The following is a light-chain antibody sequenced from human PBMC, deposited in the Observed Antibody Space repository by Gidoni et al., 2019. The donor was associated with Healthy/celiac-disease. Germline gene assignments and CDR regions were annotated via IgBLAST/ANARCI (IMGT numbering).Light chain of an antibody. CDR1: QSISSY. V-gene: IGKV1-39*01. Sequence: DIELTHTPSSLSASVGDRVTITCRASQSISSYLNWYQQKPEKAPKLLIYAASSLQSGVPSRFSGSGSGTDFTLTISSLQPEDFATYYCQQSYSTPRTFGQGTKLEIK. J-gene: IGKJ2*01. CDR2: AAS. CDR3: QQSYSTPRT.